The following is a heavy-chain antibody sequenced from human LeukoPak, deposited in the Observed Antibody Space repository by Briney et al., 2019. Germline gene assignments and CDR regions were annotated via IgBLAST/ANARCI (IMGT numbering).Heavy chain of an antibody. CDR2: ISSGGTYK. V-gene: IGHV3-21*01. CDR3: ARPTTVTTISADAFDI. Sequence: GGPLRLSCAASGFTFSDYTMNWVRQAPGKGLEWVSSISSGGTYKYYADSVKGRFTISRDNAQNSLYLQMNSLRAEDSSVYYCARPTTVTTISADAFDIWGQGTMVTVSS. D-gene: IGHD4-17*01. CDR1: GFTFSDYT. J-gene: IGHJ3*02.